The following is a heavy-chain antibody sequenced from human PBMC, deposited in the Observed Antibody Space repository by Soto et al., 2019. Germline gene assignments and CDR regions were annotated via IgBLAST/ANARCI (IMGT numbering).Heavy chain of an antibody. CDR2: IIPIFGTA. CDR3: ARDRYKWELQYYFDY. CDR1: GGTFSSYA. J-gene: IGHJ4*02. V-gene: IGHV1-69*13. D-gene: IGHD1-26*01. Sequence: SVKVSCKASGGTFSSYAISWVRQAPGQGLEWMGGIIPIFGTANYAQKFQGRVTITADESTSTAYMELSSLRSEDTAVYYCARDRYKWELQYYFDYSGQGTLVTVSS.